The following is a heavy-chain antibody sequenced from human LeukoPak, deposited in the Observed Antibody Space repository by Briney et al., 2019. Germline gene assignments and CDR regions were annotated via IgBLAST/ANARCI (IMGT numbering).Heavy chain of an antibody. CDR3: ARVLRYFDWLRNNWFDP. D-gene: IGHD3-9*01. V-gene: IGHV4-34*01. Sequence: PSETLSLTCAVYGGSFSGYYWSWIRQPPGKGLEWIGEINHSGSTNYNPSLKSRVTISVDTSKNQFSLKLSSVTAADTAVYYCARVLRYFDWLRNNWFDPWGQGTLVTVSS. J-gene: IGHJ5*02. CDR2: INHSGST. CDR1: GGSFSGYY.